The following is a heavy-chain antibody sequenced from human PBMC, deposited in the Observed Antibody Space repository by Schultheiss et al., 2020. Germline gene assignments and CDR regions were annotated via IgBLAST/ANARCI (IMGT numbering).Heavy chain of an antibody. J-gene: IGHJ4*02. CDR3: AKDYSWGSSWTHFDY. V-gene: IGHV3-30*18. CDR1: GFTFSSYG. Sequence: GGSLRLSCAASGFTFSSYGMHWVRQAPGKGLEWVAVISYDGSNKYYADSVKGQFTISRDNSKNTLYLQMNSLRAEDTDVYYCAKDYSWGSSWTHFDYWGQGTLVTVSS. D-gene: IGHD6-13*01. CDR2: ISYDGSNK.